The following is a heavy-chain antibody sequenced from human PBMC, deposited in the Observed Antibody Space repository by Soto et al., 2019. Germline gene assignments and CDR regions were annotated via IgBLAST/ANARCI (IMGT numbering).Heavy chain of an antibody. CDR3: AKMTTVRNYGMDV. CDR2: IYYSGST. J-gene: IGHJ6*02. Sequence: QVQLQESGPGLVKPSQTLSLTCTVSGGSISSGGYYWSWIRQHPGKGLEWIGYIYYSGSTYYNPYLQSRVTISVDTSKNQFSLKLSSVTAADTAVYYCAKMTTVRNYGMDVWGQGTTVTVSS. V-gene: IGHV4-31*03. D-gene: IGHD4-17*01. CDR1: GGSISSGGYY.